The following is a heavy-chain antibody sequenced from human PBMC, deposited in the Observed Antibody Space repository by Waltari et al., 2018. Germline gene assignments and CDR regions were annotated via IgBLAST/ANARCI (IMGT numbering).Heavy chain of an antibody. CDR2: IYTTGSP. Sequence: QVQLQESGPGLVKASETLSLTCTVPAGSISTYYWNWVRQPAGKGLEWIGRIYTTGSPTYNPSLRSRVTMSVDASKSQFSLKLTSVTAADTAVYYCASGPGKYFYYMDVWGKGTTVTVSS. V-gene: IGHV4-4*07. CDR3: ASGPGKYFYYMDV. J-gene: IGHJ6*03. CDR1: AGSISTYY.